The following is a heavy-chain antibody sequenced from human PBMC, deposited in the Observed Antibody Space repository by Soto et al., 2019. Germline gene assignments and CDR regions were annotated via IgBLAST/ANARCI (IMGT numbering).Heavy chain of an antibody. D-gene: IGHD5-12*01. V-gene: IGHV3-33*01. CDR2: IWYDGSNK. Sequence: QVQLVESGGGVVQPGRSLRLSCAASGFTFSSYGMHWVRQAPGKGLEWVAVIWYDGSNKYYADSVKGRFTIYRDNSKNTLYLQMNSLRAEDTAVYYCARERAYDYGLGYWGQGTLVTVSS. J-gene: IGHJ4*02. CDR3: ARERAYDYGLGY. CDR1: GFTFSSYG.